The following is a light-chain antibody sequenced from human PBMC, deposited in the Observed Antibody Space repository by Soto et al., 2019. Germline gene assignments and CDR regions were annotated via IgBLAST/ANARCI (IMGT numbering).Light chain of an antibody. V-gene: IGLV1-44*01. J-gene: IGLJ2*01. CDR1: TSNIGRND. Sequence: QSVLTQPPSASGTPGQRVSISCSGSTSNIGRNDVNWYQQLPGTAPKLPIYGHNQRPSGVPERFSGSKSGTSASLAISGLQSEDEADYYCASWDDSLNAPIFGGGTKVTVL. CDR3: ASWDDSLNAPI. CDR2: GHN.